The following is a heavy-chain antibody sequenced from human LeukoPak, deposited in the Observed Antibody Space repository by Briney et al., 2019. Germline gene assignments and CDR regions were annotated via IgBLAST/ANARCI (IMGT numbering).Heavy chain of an antibody. J-gene: IGHJ4*02. CDR1: GGSISSGSYY. CDR2: IYTSGST. V-gene: IGHV4-61*02. D-gene: IGHD1-26*01. Sequence: SSETLSLTCTVSGGSISSGSYYWSWIRQPAGKGLEWIGRIYTSGSTNYNPSLKSRVTISVDTSKNQFSLKLSSVTAADTAVYYCARDQGYSYSGSYKSGLDYWGQGTLVTVSS. CDR3: ARDQGYSYSGSYKSGLDY.